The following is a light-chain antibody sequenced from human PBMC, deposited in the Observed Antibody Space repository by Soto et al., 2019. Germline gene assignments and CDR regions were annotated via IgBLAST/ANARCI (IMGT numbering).Light chain of an antibody. CDR3: QQNDNLPFT. CDR1: QDISNY. CDR2: DAS. V-gene: IGKV1-33*01. Sequence: DIQMTQSPSSLSASVGDRVTITCQASQDISNYLNWYKQKPGKAPKLLIDDASNLEKGVPSRFSGSGSGTDLTITISSLQPEDIATYYCQQNDNLPFTFGPGTKVDIK. J-gene: IGKJ3*01.